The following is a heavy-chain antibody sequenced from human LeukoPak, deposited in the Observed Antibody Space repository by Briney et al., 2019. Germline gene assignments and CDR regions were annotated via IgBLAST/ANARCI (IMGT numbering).Heavy chain of an antibody. V-gene: IGHV3-23*01. CDR3: ARDPTGDRVWFDP. CDR1: GFTFSSYA. Sequence: GGSLRLSCAASGFTFSSYAMSWVRQAPGKGLEWVSAISGSGGSAYYADSVKGRFTISRDNSKDTLYLQMNSLRAEDTAVYYCARDPTGDRVWFDPWGQGALVTVSS. CDR2: ISGSGGSA. J-gene: IGHJ5*01. D-gene: IGHD1-1*01.